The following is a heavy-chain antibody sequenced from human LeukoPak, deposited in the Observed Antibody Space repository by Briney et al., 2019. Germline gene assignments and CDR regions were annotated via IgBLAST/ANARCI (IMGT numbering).Heavy chain of an antibody. V-gene: IGHV1-8*01. J-gene: IGHJ4*02. CDR3: ARGQSGWHGLDFDY. D-gene: IGHD6-19*01. Sequence: ASVKVSCKASGYTFTSYDINWVRQAPGQGLEWMGWVNPSRCNTGYAEKLQGRVTMTRNSSISTAYMELSSLRSEDSAVSYCARGQSGWHGLDFDYWGQGTLVTVSS. CDR2: VNPSRCNT. CDR1: GYTFTSYD.